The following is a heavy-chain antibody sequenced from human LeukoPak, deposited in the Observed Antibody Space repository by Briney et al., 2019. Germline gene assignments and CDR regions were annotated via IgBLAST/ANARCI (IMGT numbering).Heavy chain of an antibody. J-gene: IGHJ4*02. V-gene: IGHV3-23*01. CDR1: GFTFRNYA. D-gene: IGHD6-13*01. CDR2: IGSSGSST. Sequence: GGSLRLSCAASGFTFRNYAMSWVRQAPGKGLEWVSAIGSSGSSTYYADSVKGRFTISRDNSKDTLYLQMNSLRAEDTAVYYCAKRERERISWYFFDYWGQGTLVTVSS. CDR3: AKRERERISWYFFDY.